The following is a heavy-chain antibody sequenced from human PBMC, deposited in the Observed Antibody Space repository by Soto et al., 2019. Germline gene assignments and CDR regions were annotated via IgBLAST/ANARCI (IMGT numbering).Heavy chain of an antibody. J-gene: IGHJ6*03. CDR2: ISGSGRTT. D-gene: IGHD3-10*01. CDR1: GFTFGTYA. CDR3: AKFRGPSYSYYYMDV. V-gene: IGHV3-23*01. Sequence: EVQLLESGGGLVQPGGSLRLSCAASGFTFGTYAMKWLRQAPGRGLECVSLISGSGRTTYYADSVKGRFTVSRDNSKNTRYLEMKSLRAEDTALYYCAKFRGPSYSYYYMDVWGKGTTVTVSS.